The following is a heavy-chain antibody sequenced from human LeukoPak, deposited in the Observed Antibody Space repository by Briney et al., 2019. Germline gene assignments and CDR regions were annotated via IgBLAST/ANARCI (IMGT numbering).Heavy chain of an antibody. D-gene: IGHD6-13*01. J-gene: IGHJ6*02. CDR1: GGSVSSDIYY. CDR2: DYYSGST. V-gene: IGHV4-61*01. Sequence: SETLSLTCTVSGGSVSSDIYYWSWIPQPPGEGLEGIGYDYYSGSTNYNPSLKSRVTISVDTSKNQFSLKLTSVTAADTAVYYCVRDRIAAAGNYYYYGMDVWGQGTTVTVAS. CDR3: VRDRIAAAGNYYYYGMDV.